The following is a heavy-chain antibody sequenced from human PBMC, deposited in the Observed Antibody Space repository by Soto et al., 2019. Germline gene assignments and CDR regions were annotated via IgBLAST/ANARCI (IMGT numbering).Heavy chain of an antibody. CDR2: IGPYTGVT. CDR3: ARDGDGPGRRYDY. J-gene: IGHJ4*02. CDR1: GYTFTSYG. D-gene: IGHD3-10*01. V-gene: IGHV1-18*01. Sequence: QVQLVQSGAEVKNPGASVKVSCKASGYTFTSYGFSWVRQAPRQGLEWMGWIGPYTGVTNYALKFQGRVTMTTDTSTSTAYMELRSLRSDDTAVYYCARDGDGPGRRYDYWGQGTLITVAS.